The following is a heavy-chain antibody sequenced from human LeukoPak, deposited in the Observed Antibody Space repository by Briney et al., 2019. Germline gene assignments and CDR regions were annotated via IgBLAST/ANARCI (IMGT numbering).Heavy chain of an antibody. V-gene: IGHV4-39*02. J-gene: IGHJ4*02. D-gene: IGHD1-26*01. CDR1: GGSISSSSYY. Sequence: SETLSLTCTVSGGSISSSSYYSCWIRQPPGKRLEWVGSLYHSGSTYYHPSLKSRATSSVDSSKNHSSLMLTSIAAADTAVYYCARLSGSYWPAGYWSQGSLVTAYS. CDR2: LYHSGST. CDR3: ARLSGSYWPAGY.